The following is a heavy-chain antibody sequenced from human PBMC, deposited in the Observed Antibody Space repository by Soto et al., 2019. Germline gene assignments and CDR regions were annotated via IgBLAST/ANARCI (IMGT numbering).Heavy chain of an antibody. CDR1: GFTFGSHG. Sequence: QPGGSLRLSCVASGFTFGSHGMHWVRQAPGKGLEWVAVIWSDGGIKYYADSVKGRFTVSRDNSRKKLYLQMNSLRVEDTAVYYCARDSRRELLDYWGQGTPVTVSS. V-gene: IGHV3-33*01. D-gene: IGHD1-7*01. J-gene: IGHJ4*02. CDR3: ARDSRRELLDY. CDR2: IWSDGGIK.